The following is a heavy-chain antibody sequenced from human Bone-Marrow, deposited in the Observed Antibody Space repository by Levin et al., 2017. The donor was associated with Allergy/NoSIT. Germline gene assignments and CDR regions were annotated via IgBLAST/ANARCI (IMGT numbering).Heavy chain of an antibody. CDR1: GFTFSSYS. CDR3: ARGIAVADDPGRDC. V-gene: IGHV3-48*01. CDR2: ISGSSSTI. Sequence: GESLKISCAASGFTFSSYSMNWVRQAPGKGLEWLSYISGSSSTIHYADSVKGRFTISRDNAKNSLYLQMNSLRAEDTAVYYCARGIAVADDPGRDCWGQGTLVTVSS. D-gene: IGHD6-19*01. J-gene: IGHJ4*02.